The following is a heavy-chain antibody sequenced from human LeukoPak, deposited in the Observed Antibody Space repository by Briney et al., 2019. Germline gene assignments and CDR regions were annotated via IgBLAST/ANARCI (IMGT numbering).Heavy chain of an antibody. J-gene: IGHJ6*03. V-gene: IGHV3-20*04. CDR2: INWNGGST. CDR1: GFTFDDYG. D-gene: IGHD6-13*01. Sequence: GGSLRLSCAASGFTFDDYGMSWVRQAPGKGLECVSGINWNGGSTGYADSVEGRFTISRDNSKNTLYLQMNSLRAEDTAVYYCAKDSESSSWYIGIHSYYMDVWGKGTTVTISS. CDR3: AKDSESSSWYIGIHSYYMDV.